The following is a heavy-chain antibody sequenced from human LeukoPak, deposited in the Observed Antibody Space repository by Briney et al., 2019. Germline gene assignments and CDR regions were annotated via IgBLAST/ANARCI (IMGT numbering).Heavy chain of an antibody. J-gene: IGHJ4*02. CDR1: GYSFSTYW. V-gene: IGHV5-51*01. CDR2: IYPDDSDT. Sequence: GESLKISCKGSGYSFSTYWIGWVRQMPGKGLEWMGIIYPDDSDTRYSPSFQGQVTISADQSISTAYLQWSSLKASDTAMYYCTRLIGGDSRDYWGQGTLVTVSS. D-gene: IGHD4-17*01. CDR3: TRLIGGDSRDY.